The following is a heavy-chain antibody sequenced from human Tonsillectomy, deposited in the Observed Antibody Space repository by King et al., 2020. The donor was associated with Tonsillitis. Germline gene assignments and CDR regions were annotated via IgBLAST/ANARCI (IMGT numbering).Heavy chain of an antibody. Sequence: QLVQSGAEVKKPGASVKVSCKASRYTFTSQYIHWVRQAPGQGLEWMGIINPSGGSTTCAQKFQGRVTMTRDTSTSTVYMELSSLRSEDTAVYYCARGGGGTTLAFRSPGDCWGQGTLVTVSS. D-gene: IGHD1-1*01. V-gene: IGHV1-46*01. CDR2: INPSGGST. CDR1: RYTFTSQY. J-gene: IGHJ4*02. CDR3: ARGGGGTTLAFRSPGDC.